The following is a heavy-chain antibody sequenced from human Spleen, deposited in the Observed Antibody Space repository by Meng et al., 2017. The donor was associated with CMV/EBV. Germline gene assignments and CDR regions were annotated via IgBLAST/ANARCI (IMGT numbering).Heavy chain of an antibody. V-gene: IGHV5-51*01. CDR1: GYNFASYW. CDR3: ARSSGTYYKTIFDH. J-gene: IGHJ1*01. D-gene: IGHD3-10*01. Sequence: GGSLRLSCKGSGYNFASYWIARVRQMPGKGLEWMGIISPGDSDTKYNPTFQGQVTISADKSISTAYLQWSSLKASDTAMYYCARSSGTYYKTIFDHWGQGALVTVS. CDR2: ISPGDSDT.